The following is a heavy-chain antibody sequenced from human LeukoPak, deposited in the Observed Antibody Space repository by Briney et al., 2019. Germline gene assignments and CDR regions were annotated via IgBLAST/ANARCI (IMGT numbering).Heavy chain of an antibody. J-gene: IGHJ5*02. Sequence: SETLSLTCAVSGYSISSGYYWGWIRQPPGKGLEWIGSIYYSGSTYYNPSLKSRVTISVDTSKNQFSLKLSSVTAADTAVYYCASQPPPFYDYVWGSYRYYWFDPWGQGTLVTVSS. CDR1: GYSISSGYY. V-gene: IGHV4-38-2*01. CDR2: IYYSGST. D-gene: IGHD3-16*02. CDR3: ASQPPPFYDYVWGSYRYYWFDP.